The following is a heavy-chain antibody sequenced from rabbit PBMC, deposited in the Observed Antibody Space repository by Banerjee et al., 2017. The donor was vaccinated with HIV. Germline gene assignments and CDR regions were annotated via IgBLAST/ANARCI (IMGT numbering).Heavy chain of an antibody. CDR2: IYAGSSGNT. Sequence: QEQLKETGGGLVQPGGSLKLSCKASGFDFSSYYMSWVRQAPGKGLEWIGCIYAGSSGNTYYASWAKGRFTISKTSSTTVTLQMTSLTDADTATYFCGRDRGVGYDLNLWGPGTLVTVS. J-gene: IGHJ4*01. CDR3: GRDRGVGYDLNL. D-gene: IGHD6-1*01. CDR1: GFDFSSYYM. V-gene: IGHV1S45*01.